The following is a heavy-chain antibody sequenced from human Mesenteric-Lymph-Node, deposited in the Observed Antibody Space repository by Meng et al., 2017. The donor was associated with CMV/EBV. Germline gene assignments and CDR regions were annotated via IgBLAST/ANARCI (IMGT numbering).Heavy chain of an antibody. CDR1: GGTFSSYS. Sequence: ASVKVSCKASGGTFSSYSISWVRQATGQGLEWMGWMNPNSGNTGYAQKFQGRVTMTRNTSISTAYMELSSLRSEDTAVYYCARRGDYYDFWSGYYTPTGMDVWGQGTTVTVSS. V-gene: IGHV1-8*02. CDR3: ARRGDYYDFWSGYYTPTGMDV. D-gene: IGHD3-3*01. J-gene: IGHJ6*02. CDR2: MNPNSGNT.